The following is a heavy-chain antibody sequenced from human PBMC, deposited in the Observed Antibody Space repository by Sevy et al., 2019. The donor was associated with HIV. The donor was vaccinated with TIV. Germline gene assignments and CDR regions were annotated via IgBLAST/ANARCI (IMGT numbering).Heavy chain of an antibody. V-gene: IGHV3-30*18. Sequence: GGSLRLSCAASGFTFSSYGMHWVRQAPGKGLEWVAVISYDGSNKYYADSVKGRFTISRDNSKNTLYQQMNSLRAEDTAAYYCAKDRGSSGQYYYYYMDVWGKGTTVTVSS. D-gene: IGHD6-19*01. CDR3: AKDRGSSGQYYYYYMDV. CDR1: GFTFSSYG. J-gene: IGHJ6*03. CDR2: ISYDGSNK.